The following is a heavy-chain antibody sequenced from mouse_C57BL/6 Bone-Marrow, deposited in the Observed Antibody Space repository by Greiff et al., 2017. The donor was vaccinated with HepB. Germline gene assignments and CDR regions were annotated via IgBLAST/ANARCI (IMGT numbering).Heavy chain of an antibody. CDR2: IWSDGST. CDR3: ASHYYGSSYDVAY. V-gene: IGHV2-6*03. D-gene: IGHD1-1*01. J-gene: IGHJ3*01. CDR1: GFSLTSYG. Sequence: VQLQQSGPGLVAPSQSLSITCTVSGFSLTSYGVHWVRQPPGKGLEWLVVIWSDGSTTYNSALKSRLSISKDNSKSHVVLKMNSLQTDDTAMYYCASHYYGSSYDVAYWGQGTLVTVSA.